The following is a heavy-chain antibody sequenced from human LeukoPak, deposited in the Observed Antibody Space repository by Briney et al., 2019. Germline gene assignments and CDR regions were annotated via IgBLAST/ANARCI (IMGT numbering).Heavy chain of an antibody. CDR1: GFTFSTYA. CDR3: AKDQALSLSSSRALDY. Sequence: PGGSLRLSCVASGFTFSTYALSWVRLAPGKGLEWVSAISSSGGSPYYADSVNGRFTISRDNSKNTLYLQMNSLRAEDTALYYCAKDQALSLSSSRALDYWGQGTLVTVSS. V-gene: IGHV3-23*01. D-gene: IGHD2-2*01. J-gene: IGHJ4*02. CDR2: ISSSGGSP.